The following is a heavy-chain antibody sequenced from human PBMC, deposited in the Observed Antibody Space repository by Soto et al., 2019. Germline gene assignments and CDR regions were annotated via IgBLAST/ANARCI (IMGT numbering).Heavy chain of an antibody. Sequence: QVQLQQRGAGVFKPSETLTLTCAVYGGSFSGYYWSWIRQPPGKGLEWIGEINHSGSTNHNPSLKSRVTISVDTSKNQFSLKLSSVTAADTAVYYCARVRWDQPWVFDYWGQGTLVTVSS. J-gene: IGHJ4*02. V-gene: IGHV4-34*01. D-gene: IGHD1-26*01. CDR2: INHSGST. CDR3: ARVRWDQPWVFDY. CDR1: GGSFSGYY.